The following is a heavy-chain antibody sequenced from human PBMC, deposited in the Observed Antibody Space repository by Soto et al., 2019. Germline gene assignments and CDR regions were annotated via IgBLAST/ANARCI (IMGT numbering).Heavy chain of an antibody. J-gene: IGHJ2*01. Sequence: SETLSLTCTVSGGSISSYYWSWIRQPPGKGLEWIGYIYYSGSTNYNPSLKSRVTISVDTSKNQFSLKLSSVTAADTAVYYCARHFSPVSGVVTAIWYFDLWGRGTLVTVSS. V-gene: IGHV4-59*08. CDR1: GGSISSYY. CDR3: ARHFSPVSGVVTAIWYFDL. CDR2: IYYSGST. D-gene: IGHD2-21*02.